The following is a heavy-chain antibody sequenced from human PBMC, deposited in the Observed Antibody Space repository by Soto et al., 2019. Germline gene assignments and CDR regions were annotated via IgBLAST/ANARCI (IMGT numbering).Heavy chain of an antibody. Sequence: PGESLKISCKGSGYSFTSYWIGWLRQMPGKGLGWMGIIYPGDSDTRYSPSFQGQVTISADKSISTAYLQWSSLKASDTAMYYYARLSGGSSSWPLPHYYGMDVWGKGTRVTVSS. D-gene: IGHD6-13*01. CDR3: ARLSGGSSSWPLPHYYGMDV. CDR2: IYPGDSDT. CDR1: GYSFTSYW. V-gene: IGHV5-51*01. J-gene: IGHJ6*04.